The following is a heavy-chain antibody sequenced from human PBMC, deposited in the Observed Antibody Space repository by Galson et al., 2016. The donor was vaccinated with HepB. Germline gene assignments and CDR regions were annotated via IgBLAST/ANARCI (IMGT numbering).Heavy chain of an antibody. J-gene: IGHJ6*02. V-gene: IGHV3-72*01. CDR3: ARGPSGTTAAGSPQYFYGMDV. Sequence: SLRLSCAASGFTFSSYAMTWVRQAPGKGLEWVGRTRNKANTYTTKYAASVKGRFTISRDESESSLYLQMNSLKTEDTAVYYCARGPSGTTAAGSPQYFYGMDVWGQGTTVTVSS. D-gene: IGHD6-13*01. CDR2: TRNKANTYTT. CDR1: GFTFSSYA.